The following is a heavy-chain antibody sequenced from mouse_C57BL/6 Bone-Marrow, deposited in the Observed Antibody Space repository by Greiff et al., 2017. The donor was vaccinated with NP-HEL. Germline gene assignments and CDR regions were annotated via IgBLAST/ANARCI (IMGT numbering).Heavy chain of an antibody. Sequence: QVQLQQSGAELVRPGASVTLSCKASGYTFTDYEMHWVKQTPVHGLEWIGAIDPETGGTAYNQKFKGKAILTADKSSSTAYMELRSLTSEDSAVYYCTRNWIYGVTTLPRAMDYWGQGTSVTVSS. J-gene: IGHJ4*01. V-gene: IGHV1-15*01. D-gene: IGHD2-2*01. CDR3: TRNWIYGVTTLPRAMDY. CDR1: GYTFTDYE. CDR2: IDPETGGT.